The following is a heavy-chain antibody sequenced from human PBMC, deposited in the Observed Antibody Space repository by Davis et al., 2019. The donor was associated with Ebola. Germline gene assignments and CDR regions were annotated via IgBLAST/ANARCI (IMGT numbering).Heavy chain of an antibody. V-gene: IGHV1-46*01. J-gene: IGHJ6*04. D-gene: IGHD2-21*02. CDR3: ARVTYCGGDCSRYYYYGMDV. CDR2: INPNDGRT. Sequence: ASVKVSCKASGYTFTNYYMHWVRQAPGQGLEWMGMINPNDGRTIYAQKFQGRVTVTRDTSTTTVYMELSRLRSDDTAVYYCARVTYCGGDCSRYYYYGMDVWGKGTMVTVSS. CDR1: GYTFTNYY.